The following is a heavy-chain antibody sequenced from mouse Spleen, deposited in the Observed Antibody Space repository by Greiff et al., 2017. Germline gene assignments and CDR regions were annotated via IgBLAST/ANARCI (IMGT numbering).Heavy chain of an antibody. J-gene: IGHJ1*01. CDR3: ARGGYYGNLLYWYFDV. CDR1: GFTFSDYY. CDR2: ISDGGSYT. V-gene: IGHV5-4*02. D-gene: IGHD2-1*01. Sequence: DVMLVESGGGLVKPGGSLKLSCAASGFTFSDYYMYWVRQTPEKRLEWVATISDGGSYTYYPDSVKGRFTISRDNAKNNLYLQMSSLKSEDTAMYYCARGGYYGNLLYWYFDVWGAGTTVTVSS.